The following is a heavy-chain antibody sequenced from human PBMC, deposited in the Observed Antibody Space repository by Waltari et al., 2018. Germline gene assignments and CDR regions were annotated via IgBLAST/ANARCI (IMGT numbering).Heavy chain of an antibody. D-gene: IGHD2-15*01. V-gene: IGHV3-48*04. CDR1: GFHFRPSS. CDR2: ISGTSFTI. CDR3: ARDVGFCSGGSCPALDV. J-gene: IGHJ6*04. Sequence: EVHLVESGGGLMQPGGSLILSCSSSGFHFRPSSISCVRQAPGKGLEWLSYISGTSFTIYYADSVKGRFTISRDNAKNSVYLQMNSLRAEDTAVYYCARDVGFCSGGSCPALDVWGKGTTVTISS.